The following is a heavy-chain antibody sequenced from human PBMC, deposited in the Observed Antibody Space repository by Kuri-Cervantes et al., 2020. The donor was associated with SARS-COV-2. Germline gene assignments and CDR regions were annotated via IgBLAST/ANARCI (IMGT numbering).Heavy chain of an antibody. V-gene: IGHV5-51*01. D-gene: IGHD2-2*01. Sequence: GGSLRLSCKGSGYSFSSYWIGWVRQMPGKGLEGMGIIYPGDSDTRYSPSFQGQVTISADKSISTAYLQWSSLKASDTAMYYCARVRGVVPAAMADYWGQGTLVTVSS. CDR3: ARVRGVVPAAMADY. CDR1: GYSFSSYW. J-gene: IGHJ4*02. CDR2: IYPGDSDT.